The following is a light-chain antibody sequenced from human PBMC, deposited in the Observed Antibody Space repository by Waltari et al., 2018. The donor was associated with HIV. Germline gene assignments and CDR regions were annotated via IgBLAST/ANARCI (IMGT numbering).Light chain of an antibody. CDR3: NSFTTSSTLV. J-gene: IGLJ2*01. V-gene: IGLV2-14*01. Sequence: QSVLTQPASVSGSPGQSITISCTGTSSDVGGYNYFSWYQQYPGKAPKLVIYEVNYRPSGVSNRFSGSKSGNTASLTISGLQAEDEADYYCNSFTTSSTLVFGGGTKLTVL. CDR2: EVN. CDR1: SSDVGGYNY.